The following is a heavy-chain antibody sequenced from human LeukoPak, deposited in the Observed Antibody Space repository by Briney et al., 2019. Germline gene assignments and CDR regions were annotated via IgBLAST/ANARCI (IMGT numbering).Heavy chain of an antibody. V-gene: IGHV4-4*07. Sequence: SSETLSLTCSVSGGSISSFYWRWIRQPAGKGLEWVGRIYTPGRTSYSPSLKSRVSMSEDTSKNQFSLHLRSVTAADTAVDYCARTPCSGGSCSGGDPFDLWGQGALVTVSS. J-gene: IGHJ3*01. CDR2: IYTPGRT. CDR3: ARTPCSGGSCSGGDPFDL. CDR1: GGSISSFY. D-gene: IGHD2-15*01.